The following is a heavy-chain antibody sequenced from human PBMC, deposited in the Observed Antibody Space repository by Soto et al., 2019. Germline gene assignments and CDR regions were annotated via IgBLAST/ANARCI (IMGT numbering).Heavy chain of an antibody. CDR2: FDPEDGET. V-gene: IGHV1-24*01. CDR1: GYTLTELS. D-gene: IGHD6-19*01. CDR3: ATDLAVAGTGRI. Sequence: ASVKVTCKVSGYTLTELSMHWVRQAPGKGLEWMGGFDPEDGETIYAQKFQGRVTMTEDTSTDTAYMELSSLRSEDTAVYYCATDLAVAGTGRIWGQGTLVTVSS. J-gene: IGHJ4*02.